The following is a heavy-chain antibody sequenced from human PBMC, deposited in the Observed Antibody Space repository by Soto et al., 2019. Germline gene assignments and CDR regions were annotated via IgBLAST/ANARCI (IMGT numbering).Heavy chain of an antibody. V-gene: IGHV4-59*08. CDR1: GGSISSYY. CDR2: IYFSGST. J-gene: IGHJ4*02. Sequence: PSETLSLTCTVSGGSISSYYWSWIRQPPGKGLEWIGYIYFSGSTNYNASLKSRVTISVDTSKNQFSLNLNSVTAADTAVYYCARGLGKNDYCGRGILVTVS. D-gene: IGHD3-10*01. CDR3: ARGLGKNDY.